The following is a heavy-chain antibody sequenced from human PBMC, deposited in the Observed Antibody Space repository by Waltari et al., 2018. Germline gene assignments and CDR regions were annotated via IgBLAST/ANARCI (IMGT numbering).Heavy chain of an antibody. D-gene: IGHD1-7*01. V-gene: IGHV4-39*01. CDR3: ATLPIPLELWYFDL. CDR2: LHYGGSS. CDR1: GVSISTSRYY. J-gene: IGHJ2*01. Sequence: QLQLQESGPGLVNPSETLSLTCTVSGVSISTSRYYWGGILQPPGKGLDWIGSLHYGGSSYFNPSLKSRVTISVDTSKNQCALKLTSVTAADTAVYYCATLPIPLELWYFDLWGRGTLVTVSS.